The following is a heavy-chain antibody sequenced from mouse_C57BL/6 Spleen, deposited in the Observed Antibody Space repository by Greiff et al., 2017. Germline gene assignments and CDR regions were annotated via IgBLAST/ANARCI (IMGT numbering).Heavy chain of an antibody. CDR2: IDPSDSYT. CDR3: ARGGYDYPYYAMDY. CDR1: GYTFTSYW. Sequence: VQLQQPGAELVRPGTSVKLSCKASGYTFTSYWMNWVKQRPGQGLEWIGVIDPSDSYTNYNQKFKGNATLTVDTSSSTAYMQLSSLTSEDSAVYYCARGGYDYPYYAMDYWGQGTSVTVSS. J-gene: IGHJ4*01. V-gene: IGHV1-59*01. D-gene: IGHD2-4*01.